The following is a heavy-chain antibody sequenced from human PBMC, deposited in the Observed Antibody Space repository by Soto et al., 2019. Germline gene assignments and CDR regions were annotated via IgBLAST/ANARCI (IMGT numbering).Heavy chain of an antibody. D-gene: IGHD1-26*01. Sequence: QVQLVQSGTEVKKPGASVKVSCKASGYTFLHYGIGWVRQAPGQGLEWVGWIGAYKGDTDYAQKFKGRVTMTANTSTSTAFMELRSLSSDDTALYFCVRLGDSYGYRGSYYFDYWGQGTLVTVSS. V-gene: IGHV1-18*01. J-gene: IGHJ4*02. CDR3: VRLGDSYGYRGSYYFDY. CDR1: GYTFLHYG. CDR2: IGAYKGDT.